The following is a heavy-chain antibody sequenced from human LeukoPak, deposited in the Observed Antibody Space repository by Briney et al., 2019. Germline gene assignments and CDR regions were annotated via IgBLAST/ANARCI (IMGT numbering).Heavy chain of an antibody. D-gene: IGHD4-11*01. CDR1: GGTFSSYA. J-gene: IGHJ5*02. CDR2: IIPIFGTA. V-gene: IGHV1-69*06. CDR3: ARGGATVHHNWSDP. Sequence: ASVKVSCKASGGTFSSYAISWVRQAPGQGLEWMGGIIPIFGTANYAQKFQGRVTITADKSTSAAYMELSSLRSEDTAVYYCARGGATVHHNWSDPWGQGTLVTVSS.